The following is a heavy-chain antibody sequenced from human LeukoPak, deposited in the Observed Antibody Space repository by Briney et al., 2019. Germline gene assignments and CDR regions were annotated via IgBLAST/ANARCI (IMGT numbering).Heavy chain of an antibody. Sequence: SSETLSLTCTVSGDSISSYYWIWIRQPPGKGLEWIGYIYYSGSTNYNPSLKSRVTISVDTSKNHFSLKLSSVTAADTAVYYCARRRQEYGMDVWGQGTTVTVSS. CDR3: ARRRQEYGMDV. V-gene: IGHV4-59*08. CDR2: IYYSGST. CDR1: GDSISSYY. J-gene: IGHJ6*02.